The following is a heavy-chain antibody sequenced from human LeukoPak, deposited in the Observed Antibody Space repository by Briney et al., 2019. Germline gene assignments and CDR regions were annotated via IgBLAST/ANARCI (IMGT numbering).Heavy chain of an antibody. CDR3: ARLQFGPAPGNFDY. J-gene: IGHJ4*02. V-gene: IGHV3-48*03. Sequence: GGSLRLSCAASGFTFSSYEMNWVRQAPGKGLEWVSYISSSGSTIYYADSVKGRFTISRDNAKNSLYLQMNSLRAEDTAMYYCARLQFGPAPGNFDYWGQGTLVTVSS. CDR2: ISSSGSTI. CDR1: GFTFSSYE. D-gene: IGHD5-24*01.